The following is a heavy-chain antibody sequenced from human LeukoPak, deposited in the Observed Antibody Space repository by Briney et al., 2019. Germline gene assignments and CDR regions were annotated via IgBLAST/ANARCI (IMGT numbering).Heavy chain of an antibody. Sequence: SETLSLTCTVSGGSISSYYWSWIRQPAGKGLEWIGRIYTSGSTNYNPSLKSRVTISVDTSKNQFSLKLSSVTAADTAVYYCARDLTYDSSGYYYPWGQGTLVTVSS. CDR2: IYTSGST. V-gene: IGHV4-4*07. J-gene: IGHJ1*01. CDR3: ARDLTYDSSGYYYP. D-gene: IGHD3-22*01. CDR1: GGSISSYY.